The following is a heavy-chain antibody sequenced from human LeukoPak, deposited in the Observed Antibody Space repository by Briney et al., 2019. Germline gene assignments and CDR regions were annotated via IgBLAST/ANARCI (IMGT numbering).Heavy chain of an antibody. Sequence: GGSLRLSCAASGLTISGYWMHWVRHGAGKGLVWVANIKQGGSEKYYVDSVKGRFTISRNDAENSLYLQMNSLRAEDTAVYYCARDFGLRCSGGTCYSVYYYGMDVWGKGTTVTVSS. CDR3: ARDFGLRCSGGTCYSVYYYGMDV. V-gene: IGHV3-7*03. D-gene: IGHD2-15*01. J-gene: IGHJ6*04. CDR1: GLTISGYW. CDR2: IKQGGSEK.